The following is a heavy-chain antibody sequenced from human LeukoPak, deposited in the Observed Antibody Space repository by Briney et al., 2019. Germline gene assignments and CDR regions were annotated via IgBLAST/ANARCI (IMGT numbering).Heavy chain of an antibody. CDR3: ARRLGVAARPGWFDP. CDR1: GYSFTSYW. J-gene: IGHJ5*02. D-gene: IGHD6-6*01. V-gene: IGHV5-51*01. CDR2: IYPGDSDT. Sequence: GESLKISCKGFGYSFTSYWIGWVRQMPGEGLEWMGIIYPGDSDTRYSPSFQGQVTISADKSISTAYLQWSSLKASDTAMYYCARRLGVAARPGWFDPWGQGTLVTVSS.